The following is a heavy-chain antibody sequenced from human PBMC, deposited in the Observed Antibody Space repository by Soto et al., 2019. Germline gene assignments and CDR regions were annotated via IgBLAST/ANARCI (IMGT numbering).Heavy chain of an antibody. D-gene: IGHD2-2*01. CDR1: GGPISSGDYY. J-gene: IGHJ5*02. CDR2: IYYSGST. Sequence: SETLSLTCTVSGGPISSGDYYWSWIRQPPGKGLEWIGYIYYSGSTYYNPSLKSRVTISVDTSKNQFSLKLSSVTAADTAVYYCARGGYCSSTSCLGNWFDPWGQGTLVTVSS. V-gene: IGHV4-30-4*01. CDR3: ARGGYCSSTSCLGNWFDP.